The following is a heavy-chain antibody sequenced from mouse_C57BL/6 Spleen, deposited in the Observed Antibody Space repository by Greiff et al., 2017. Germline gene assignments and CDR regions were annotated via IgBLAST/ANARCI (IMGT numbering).Heavy chain of an antibody. CDR1: GFTFSVYG. Sequence: DVKLVESGGGLVKPGGSLKLSCAASGFTFSVYGMHWVRQAPEKGLEWVAYISSGSSTIYYADTVKGRFTISRDNAKNTLFLQMTSLRSEDTDMYYCARGFYGSSFYWYFDVWGTGTTVTVSS. V-gene: IGHV5-17*01. CDR3: ARGFYGSSFYWYFDV. CDR2: ISSGSSTI. J-gene: IGHJ1*03. D-gene: IGHD1-1*01.